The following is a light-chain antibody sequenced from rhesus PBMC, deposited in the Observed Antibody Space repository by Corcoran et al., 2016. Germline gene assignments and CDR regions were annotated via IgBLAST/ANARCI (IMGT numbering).Light chain of an antibody. CDR1: HLISRE. CDR3: LQHNAYPFT. CDR2: DTS. J-gene: IGKJ3*01. Sequence: DIQMAQSPSFLSASIGDTVTITFRASHLISRELNWFQQRPGEAPWLLIYDTSRLESGVPSRFSGSGSGTDFTLTISSLQPQDFATYYCLQHNAYPFTFGPGTKLDIK. V-gene: IGKV1-28*02.